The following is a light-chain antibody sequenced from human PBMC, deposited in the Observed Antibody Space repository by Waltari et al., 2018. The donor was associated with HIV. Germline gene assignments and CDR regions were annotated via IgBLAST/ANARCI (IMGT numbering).Light chain of an antibody. V-gene: IGLV2-14*03. CDR2: EVN. Sequence: QSALTQPASVSASPGQSITLSCTGTSSDVGGYNYVSCYRQHPGEAPKVIIYEVNRRPSGVSNRFTASKSGNTASLAISGLQPEDEADYFCSSYTSSSTHVFGPGTKVTVL. CDR3: SSYTSSSTHV. CDR1: SSDVGGYNY. J-gene: IGLJ1*01.